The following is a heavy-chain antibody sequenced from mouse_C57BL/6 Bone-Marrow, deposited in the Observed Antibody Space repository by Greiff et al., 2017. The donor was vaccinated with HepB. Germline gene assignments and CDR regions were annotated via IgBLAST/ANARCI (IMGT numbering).Heavy chain of an antibody. CDR1: GFTFNTYA. J-gene: IGHJ4*01. V-gene: IGHV10-3*01. CDR3: VRDRLLLRNYYAMDY. Sequence: EVKVVESGGGLVQPKGSLKLSCAASGFTFNTYAMHWVRQAPGKGLEWVARIRSKSSNYATYYADSVKDRFTISRDDSQSMLYLQMNNLKTEDTAMYYCVRDRLLLRNYYAMDYWGQGTSVTVSS. CDR2: IRSKSSNYAT. D-gene: IGHD1-1*01.